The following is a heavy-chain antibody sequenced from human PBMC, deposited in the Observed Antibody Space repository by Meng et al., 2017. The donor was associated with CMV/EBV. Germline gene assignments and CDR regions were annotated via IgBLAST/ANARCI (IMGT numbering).Heavy chain of an antibody. CDR1: GYSISSGYY. J-gene: IGHJ4*02. CDR2: IYHSGST. CDR3: AIEYYYGSGSQFDY. V-gene: IGHV4-38-2*02. D-gene: IGHD3-10*01. Sequence: SETLSLTCTVSGYSISSGYYWGWIRQPPGKGLEWIGSIYHSGSTYYNPSLKSRVTISVDTSKNQFSLKLSPVTAADTAVYYCAIEYYYGSGSQFDYWGQGTLVTVSS.